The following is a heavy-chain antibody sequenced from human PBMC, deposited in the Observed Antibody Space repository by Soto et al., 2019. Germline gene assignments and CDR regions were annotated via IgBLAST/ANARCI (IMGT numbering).Heavy chain of an antibody. CDR1: GGSVSSSSYY. CDR2: IYYSGST. D-gene: IGHD5-12*01. CDR3: ARDRWATYYYYGMDV. V-gene: IGHV4-31*03. Sequence: SETLSLTCTVSGGSVSSSSYYWGWVRQPPGKGLEWIGYIYYSGSTYYNPSLKSRVTISVDTSKNQFSLKLSSVTAADTAVYYCARDRWATYYYYGMDVWGQGTKVTVSS. J-gene: IGHJ6*02.